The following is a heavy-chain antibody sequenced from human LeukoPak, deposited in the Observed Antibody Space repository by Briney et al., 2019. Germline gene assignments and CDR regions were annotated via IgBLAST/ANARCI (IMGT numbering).Heavy chain of an antibody. CDR2: IYSSGST. CDR1: GFYISSGFY. Sequence: SETLSLTCTVSGFYISSGFYWGWIRQPPGKGLEWIGSIYSSGSTYYNPSLKSRVTVSVDTSRNQVSLKLKSVTAADTAEYFCARGDSGWYLGLGFDYWGQGTLVTVSS. CDR3: ARGDSGWYLGLGFDY. V-gene: IGHV4-38-2*02. D-gene: IGHD6-19*01. J-gene: IGHJ4*02.